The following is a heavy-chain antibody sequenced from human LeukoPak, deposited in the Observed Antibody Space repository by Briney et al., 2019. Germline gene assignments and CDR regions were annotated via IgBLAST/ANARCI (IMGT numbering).Heavy chain of an antibody. CDR2: INHSGST. J-gene: IGHJ4*02. CDR3: AKLATDIVVVPAAISTVTTAYFDY. Sequence: SETLSLTCAVYGGSFSGYYWSWIRQPPGKGLEWIGEINHSGSTNYNPSFKSRVTISVDKSKNQFSLKLSSVTAEDTAVYYCAKLATDIVVVPAAISTVTTAYFDYWGQGTLVTVSS. D-gene: IGHD2-2*01. CDR1: GGSFSGYY. V-gene: IGHV4-34*01.